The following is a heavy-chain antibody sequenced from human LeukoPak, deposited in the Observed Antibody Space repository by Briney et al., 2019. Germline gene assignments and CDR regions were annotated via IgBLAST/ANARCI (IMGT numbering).Heavy chain of an antibody. CDR3: ARVVRFGVATVIGLTYMDV. J-gene: IGHJ6*03. Sequence: AGGSLRLSCAASGFTFSNAWMSWVRQAPGKGLEWVGRIKSRTDGGTTDYAAPVKGRFTISRDDSKNTLYLQMNSLRAEDTAVYYCARVVRFGVATVIGLTYMDVWGEGTTVTISS. D-gene: IGHD5-12*01. CDR2: IKSRTDGGTT. CDR1: GFTFSNAW. V-gene: IGHV3-15*01.